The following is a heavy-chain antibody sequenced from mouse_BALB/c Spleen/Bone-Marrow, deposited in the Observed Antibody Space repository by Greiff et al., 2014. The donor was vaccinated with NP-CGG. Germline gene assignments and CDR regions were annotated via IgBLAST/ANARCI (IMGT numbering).Heavy chain of an antibody. Sequence: LVKTGASVKISCTASGYSITGYYMHWVKQSHGKSLEWIGYISCYNGATSYNQKFKGKATFTVDTSSSTAYMQFNSLTSEDSAVYYCARGIYCGSSSYSDYWGQGTTLTVSS. V-gene: IGHV1S34*01. CDR1: GYSITGYY. CDR3: ARGIYCGSSSYSDY. D-gene: IGHD1-1*01. CDR2: ISCYNGAT. J-gene: IGHJ2*01.